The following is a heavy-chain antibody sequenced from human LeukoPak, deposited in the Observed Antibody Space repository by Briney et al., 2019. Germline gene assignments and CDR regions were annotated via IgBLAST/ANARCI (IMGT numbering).Heavy chain of an antibody. V-gene: IGHV3-23*01. CDR2: ISGNGDST. J-gene: IGHJ4*02. CDR1: GFSFSTYA. CDR3: AKEENSHYVIVTHEY. Sequence: SGGSLRLSCAASGFSFSTYAMSWVRQAPGKGLEWVSAISGNGDSTYYADSVKGRFIISRDNSKNTLYLQMSSLRAEDTALYYCAKEENSHYVIVTHEYWSQGTLVTVSS. D-gene: IGHD4-11*01.